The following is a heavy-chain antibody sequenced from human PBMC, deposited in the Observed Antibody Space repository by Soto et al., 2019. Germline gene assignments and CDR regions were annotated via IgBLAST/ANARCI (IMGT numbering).Heavy chain of an antibody. D-gene: IGHD5-18*01. CDR3: AKDRGYSYGYYYYYGMDV. CDR1: GFTFSSYG. V-gene: IGHV3-30*18. Sequence: GGSLRLSCAASGFTFSSYGMHWVRQAPGKGLEWVAVISYDGSNKYYADSVKGRFTISRDNSKNTLYLQMNSLRAEDTAVHYCAKDRGYSYGYYYYYGMDVWGQGTTVTVSS. CDR2: ISYDGSNK. J-gene: IGHJ6*02.